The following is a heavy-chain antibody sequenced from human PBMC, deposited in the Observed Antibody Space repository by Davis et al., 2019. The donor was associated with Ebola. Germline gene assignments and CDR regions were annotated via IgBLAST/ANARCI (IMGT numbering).Heavy chain of an antibody. D-gene: IGHD4-17*01. V-gene: IGHV1-69*06. CDR2: IIPIFGTA. J-gene: IGHJ6*02. CDR3: AKDIHHGDYYYYGMDV. Sequence: SVKVSCKASGGTFSSYAISWVRQAPGQGLEWMGGIIPIFGTANYAQKFQGRVTITADKSTSTAYMELSSLRAEDTALYYCAKDIHHGDYYYYGMDVWGQGTTATVSS. CDR1: GGTFSSYA.